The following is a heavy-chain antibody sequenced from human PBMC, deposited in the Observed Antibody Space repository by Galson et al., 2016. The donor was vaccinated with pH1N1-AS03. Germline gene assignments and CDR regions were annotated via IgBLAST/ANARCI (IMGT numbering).Heavy chain of an antibody. Sequence: SLRLSCAGSGFTFDAYAMHWVRQAPGKGLEWVSGIDWNSGTIGYTDSVKGRFTISRDNAKNSLYLQMNSLRGGDTALYYCAKSPGYCSAGSCSDQGYFDVWGKGTTVTVSS. J-gene: IGHJ6*04. CDR2: IDWNSGTI. CDR1: GFTFDAYA. CDR3: AKSPGYCSAGSCSDQGYFDV. D-gene: IGHD2-15*01. V-gene: IGHV3-9*01.